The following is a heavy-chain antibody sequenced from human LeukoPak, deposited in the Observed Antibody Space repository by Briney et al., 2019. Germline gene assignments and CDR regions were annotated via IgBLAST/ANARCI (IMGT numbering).Heavy chain of an antibody. CDR3: ASRTPGYSSSKTFGY. J-gene: IGHJ4*02. Sequence: KPSETLSLTCTVSGGSISSGSYYWSWIRQPAGKGLEWIGRIYTSGSTNYNPSLKSRVTISVDTSKNQFSLKLSSVTAADTAVYYCASRTPGYSSSKTFGYWGQGTLVTVSS. V-gene: IGHV4-61*02. D-gene: IGHD6-13*01. CDR2: IYTSGST. CDR1: GGSISSGSYY.